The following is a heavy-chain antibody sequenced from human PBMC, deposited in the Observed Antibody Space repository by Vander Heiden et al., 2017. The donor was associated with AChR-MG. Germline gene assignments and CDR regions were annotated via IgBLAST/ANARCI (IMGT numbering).Heavy chain of an antibody. D-gene: IGHD6-6*01. CDR1: GFTASSKY. CDR3: ARDSSIAARHSY. Sequence: EVQLVASGGGLVQPGGSLRLSCAASGFTASSKYMSWVRQAPGKGLDWVSVIYSGGRTYYADSVKGRFTISRDNSKNTLYLQMNSLRAEDTAVYYCARDSSIAARHSYWGQGTLVTVSS. J-gene: IGHJ4*02. CDR2: IYSGGRT. V-gene: IGHV3-66*01.